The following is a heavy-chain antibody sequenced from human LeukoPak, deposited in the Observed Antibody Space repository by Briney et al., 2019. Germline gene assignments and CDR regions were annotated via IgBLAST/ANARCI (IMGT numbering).Heavy chain of an antibody. CDR2: INHSGST. D-gene: IGHD6-19*01. CDR3: ARQWLVSPLFDY. CDR1: GGSLSGYY. Sequence: SETLSLTCAVYGGSLSGYYWSWIRQPPGKGLEWIGEINHSGSTNYNPSLKSRVTISVDTSKNQLSLKMNSITAADTAVYYCARQWLVSPLFDYWGQGTLVTVSS. J-gene: IGHJ4*02. V-gene: IGHV4-34*01.